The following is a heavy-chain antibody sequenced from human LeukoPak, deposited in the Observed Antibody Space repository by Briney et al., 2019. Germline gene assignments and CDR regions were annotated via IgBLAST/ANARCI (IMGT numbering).Heavy chain of an antibody. CDR3: ARDPGAVAGTAAFDI. CDR2: INPSGGST. J-gene: IGHJ3*02. CDR1: GYTFTSYY. Sequence: ASVKVSCKASGYTFTSYYMHWVRQAPGQGLEWMGIINPSGGSTSYAQKLQGRVTMTTDTSTSTAYMELRSLRSDDTAVYYCARDPGAVAGTAAFDIWGQGTMVTVSS. D-gene: IGHD6-19*01. V-gene: IGHV1-46*01.